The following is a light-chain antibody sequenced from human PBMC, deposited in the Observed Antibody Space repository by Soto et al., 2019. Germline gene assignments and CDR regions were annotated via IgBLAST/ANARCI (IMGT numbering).Light chain of an antibody. CDR1: SSNIGSNT. J-gene: IGLJ1*01. V-gene: IGLV1-44*01. Sequence: QSALTQSPSASGTPGQRVTISCSGSSSNIGSNTVNWYHQPPGTAPKLLIYSDNQRPSGVPDRFSGSKSGTSASLAISGLQSEDEADYYCAAWDDSLNGYVFASGTKVTVL. CDR3: AAWDDSLNGYV. CDR2: SDN.